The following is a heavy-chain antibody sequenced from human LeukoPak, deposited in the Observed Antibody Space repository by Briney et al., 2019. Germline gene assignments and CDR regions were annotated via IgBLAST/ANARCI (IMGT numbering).Heavy chain of an antibody. CDR2: INPSGGST. CDR1: GYTFTSYY. V-gene: IGHV1-46*01. Sequence: ASVKVSCKASGYTFTSYYMHWVRQAPGQGLEWMGIINPSGGSTSYAQKFQGRVTMTRDTSTSTVYMELSSLRSEDTAVYYCAASYYDFWSGYYTLDYWGQGTLVTVSS. J-gene: IGHJ4*02. D-gene: IGHD3-3*01. CDR3: AASYYDFWSGYYTLDY.